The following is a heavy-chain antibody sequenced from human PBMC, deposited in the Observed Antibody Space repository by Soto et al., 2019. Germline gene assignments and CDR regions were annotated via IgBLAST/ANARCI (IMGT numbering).Heavy chain of an antibody. CDR3: ARGWVYDFWSGPDVFDY. CDR2: ISYDGSNK. Sequence: GGSLRLSCAASGFTFSSYAMHWVRQAPGKGLEWVAVISYDGSNKYYADSVKGRFTISRDNSKNTLYLQMNSLRAEDTAVYYCARGWVYDFWSGPDVFDYWGQGTLVTVSS. D-gene: IGHD3-3*01. CDR1: GFTFSSYA. V-gene: IGHV3-30-3*01. J-gene: IGHJ4*02.